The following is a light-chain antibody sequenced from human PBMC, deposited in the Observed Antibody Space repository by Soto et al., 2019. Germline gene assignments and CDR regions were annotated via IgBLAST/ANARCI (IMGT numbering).Light chain of an antibody. Sequence: EIVMTQSPATLSVSPGERATLSCRASESVSSNLAWYQQKPGQAPRLLIYAASTRATGIPARFSGSGSGTEFTLTISSLQSDDLAVYYCQQYNKWPRYTFGQGTKLEIK. CDR2: AAS. CDR1: ESVSSN. V-gene: IGKV3-15*01. J-gene: IGKJ2*01. CDR3: QQYNKWPRYT.